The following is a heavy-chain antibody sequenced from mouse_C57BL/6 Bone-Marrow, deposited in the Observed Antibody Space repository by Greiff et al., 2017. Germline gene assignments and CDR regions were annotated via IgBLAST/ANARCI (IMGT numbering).Heavy chain of an antibody. CDR2: ISYDGSN. CDR1: GYSITSGYY. Sequence: EVKLMESGPGLVKPSQSLSLTCSVTGYSITSGYYWNWIRQFPGNKLEWMGYISYDGSNNYNPSLKNRISINRDTSKNQFLVKLNSLTTEDTATYYSARDLGWLLHWYFDVWGTGTTVTVTS. CDR3: ARDLGWLLHWYFDV. J-gene: IGHJ1*03. V-gene: IGHV3-6*01. D-gene: IGHD2-3*01.